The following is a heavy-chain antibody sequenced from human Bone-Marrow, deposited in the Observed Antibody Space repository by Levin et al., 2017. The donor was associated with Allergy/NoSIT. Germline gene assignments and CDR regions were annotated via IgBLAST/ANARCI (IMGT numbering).Heavy chain of an antibody. CDR3: ARDGDSGSYYGFGF. Sequence: LSLTCAASGFTVSRSYMSWVRQAPGKGLEWVSVIFRGGSTYYADSVKGRFTISRDDSKNTLFLQMNSLRAEDTATYYCARDGDSGSYYGFGFWGQGTLVTVSS. V-gene: IGHV3-53*01. J-gene: IGHJ4*02. D-gene: IGHD1-26*01. CDR2: IFRGGST. CDR1: GFTVSRSY.